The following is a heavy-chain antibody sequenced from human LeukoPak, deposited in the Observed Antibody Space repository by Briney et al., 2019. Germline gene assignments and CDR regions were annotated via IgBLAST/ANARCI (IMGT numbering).Heavy chain of an antibody. V-gene: IGHV1-2*02. CDR1: GYTFTGYY. Sequence: ASAKVSCKASGYTFTGYYMHWVRQAPGQGLEWMGWINPNSGGTNYAQKFQGRVTMTRDTSISTAYMELSSLRSDDTAVYYCARDIVTGTTPGWYFDLWGRGTLVTVSS. CDR3: ARDIVTGTTPGWYFDL. J-gene: IGHJ2*01. D-gene: IGHD1-7*01. CDR2: INPNSGGT.